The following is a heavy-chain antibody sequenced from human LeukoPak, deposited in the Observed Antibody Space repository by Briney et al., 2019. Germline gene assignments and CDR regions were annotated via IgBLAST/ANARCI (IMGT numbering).Heavy chain of an antibody. J-gene: IGHJ1*01. V-gene: IGHV3-48*04. Sequence: GGSLRLSCAASGCTFSSYSMNWVRQAPGKGLEWVSYISSSSSTIYYADSVKGRFTISRDNAKNSLYLQMNSLRAEDTAVYYCARGQFYHDSTGLGVWGQGTLVTVSS. D-gene: IGHD3-22*01. CDR2: ISSSSSTI. CDR1: GCTFSSYS. CDR3: ARGQFYHDSTGLGV.